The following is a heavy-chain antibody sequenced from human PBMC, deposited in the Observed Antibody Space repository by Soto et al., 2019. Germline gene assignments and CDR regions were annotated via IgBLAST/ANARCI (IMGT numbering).Heavy chain of an antibody. Sequence: QVQLVESGGGVVQPGRSLRLSCAASGFTFSSYGMHWVRQAPGKGLEWVAVISYDGSNKYYADSVKGRFTISRDNSKNTLYLHMNSLRAEDTAVYYCAKDSAWFGELLYSFDYWGQGTLVTVSS. CDR2: ISYDGSNK. CDR1: GFTFSSYG. CDR3: AKDSAWFGELLYSFDY. D-gene: IGHD3-10*01. V-gene: IGHV3-30*18. J-gene: IGHJ4*02.